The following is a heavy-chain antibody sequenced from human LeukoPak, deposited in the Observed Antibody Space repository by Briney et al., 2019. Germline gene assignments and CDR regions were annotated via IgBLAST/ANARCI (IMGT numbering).Heavy chain of an antibody. Sequence: GGSLRLSCAASGFTFSSYAMHWVRQAPGKGLEWVAVISYDGSNKYYADSVKGRFTISRDNSKNTLYLQMNSLRAEDTAVYYCARETYYYDSSGYYPPYYYYGMDVWGQGTTVTVSS. V-gene: IGHV3-30-3*01. CDR2: ISYDGSNK. CDR1: GFTFSSYA. CDR3: ARETYYYDSSGYYPPYYYYGMDV. D-gene: IGHD3-22*01. J-gene: IGHJ6*02.